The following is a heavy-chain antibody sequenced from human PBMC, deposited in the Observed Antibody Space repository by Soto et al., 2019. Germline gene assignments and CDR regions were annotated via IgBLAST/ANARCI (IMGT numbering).Heavy chain of an antibody. V-gene: IGHV4-61*01. J-gene: IGHJ4*02. CDR2: IYCSGST. Sequence: QVQLQESGPGLVKPSETLSLTCTVSGVSVSSGSYYWNWIRQPPGKELEWIGYIYCSGSTNYNPSLKSRVTISVDTSKNQFSLRLSSVTAADTAVYYCARDLLNWGQGTLVTVSS. CDR1: GVSVSSGSYY. D-gene: IGHD2-15*01. CDR3: ARDLLN.